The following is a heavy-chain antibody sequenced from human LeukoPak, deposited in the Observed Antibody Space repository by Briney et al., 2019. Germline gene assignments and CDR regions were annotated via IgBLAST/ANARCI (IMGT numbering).Heavy chain of an antibody. D-gene: IGHD1-7*01. CDR3: AATLPPPRTLYYYYGMDV. CDR2: IYWNDDK. V-gene: IGHV2-5*01. Sequence: KGSGPTLVKPTQTLTLTCTFSGFSLSTSGVGVGWIRQPPGKALEWLALIYWNDDKRYSPSLKSRLTITKDTSKNQVVLIMTNMDPVDTATYYCAATLPPPRTLYYYYGMDVWGQGTTVTVSS. CDR1: GFSLSTSGVG. J-gene: IGHJ6*02.